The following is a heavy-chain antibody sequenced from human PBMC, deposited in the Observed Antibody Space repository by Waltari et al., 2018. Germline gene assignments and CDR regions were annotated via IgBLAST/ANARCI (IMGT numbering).Heavy chain of an antibody. D-gene: IGHD1-26*01. Sequence: VQLQESGPGLVKPSQTLSLTCTVSGGSISSGSYYWSWIRQPAGKGLEWIGYIYTSGSTNYNPSLKGRVTISVDTSKNQFSLKMISVTAADTAVYYCARDGSGSPVNWVDPWGQGTLVTVSS. V-gene: IGHV4-61*09. CDR1: GGSISSGSYY. J-gene: IGHJ5*02. CDR2: IYTSGST. CDR3: ARDGSGSPVNWVDP.